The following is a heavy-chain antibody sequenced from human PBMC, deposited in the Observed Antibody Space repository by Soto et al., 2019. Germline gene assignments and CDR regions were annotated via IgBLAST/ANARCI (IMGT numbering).Heavy chain of an antibody. CDR2: IYYLGST. Sequence: PSETLSLTCTVSGASMSEYFLSWIRQSPGKGLEWIGYIYYLGSTDYNPSLKSRVTISVDTSKRQFSLRLTSVTAADTAVYYCARDGYDGSGSPYPAFWGPGTQVTVYS. CDR1: GASMSEYF. J-gene: IGHJ4*02. V-gene: IGHV4-59*01. CDR3: ARDGYDGSGSPYPAF. D-gene: IGHD3-10*01.